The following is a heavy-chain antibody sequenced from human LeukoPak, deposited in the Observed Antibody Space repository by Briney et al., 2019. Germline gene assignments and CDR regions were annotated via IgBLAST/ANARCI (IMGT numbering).Heavy chain of an antibody. CDR3: ARDYRSGAPDFLDS. V-gene: IGHV3-30-3*01. D-gene: IGHD1-14*01. CDR2: ISSGGDIK. CDR1: GFTFTTYD. J-gene: IGHJ4*02. Sequence: PGGSLRLSCAASGFTFTTYDVHWVRQAPGKGLEWVAVISSGGDIKIYADSVKGRFTISRDNSKNTLFLEMNSLRVDDTAVYYCARDYRSGAPDFLDSWGQGTLVSVSS.